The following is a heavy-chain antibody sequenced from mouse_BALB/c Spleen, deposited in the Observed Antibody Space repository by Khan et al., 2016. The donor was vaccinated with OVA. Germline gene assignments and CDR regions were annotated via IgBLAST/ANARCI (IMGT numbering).Heavy chain of an antibody. CDR3: ARLAYYYDSEGFAY. Sequence: DVMLVESGGDLVKPGGSLKLSCAASGFTFSTYGMSWVRQTPDKRLEWVATISTGGHYTYYPDSVKGRFTISRDNAKNTLSLQMTSLKAEDTAMFYCARLAYYYDSEGFAYWGQGTLVTVSA. CDR2: ISTGGHYT. V-gene: IGHV5-6*02. J-gene: IGHJ3*01. CDR1: GFTFSTYG. D-gene: IGHD1-1*01.